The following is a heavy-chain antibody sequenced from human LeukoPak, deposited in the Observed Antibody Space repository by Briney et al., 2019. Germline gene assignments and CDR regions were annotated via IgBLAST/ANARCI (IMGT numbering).Heavy chain of an antibody. J-gene: IGHJ4*02. CDR1: GFTFNSYA. CDR2: ISDNGGST. CDR3: ASRQGLGWHYVN. D-gene: IGHD3-10*02. V-gene: IGHV3-23*01. Sequence: GGSLRLSCVDSGFTFNSYAMRWVRQVPAKGLEWVSGISDNGGSTYYTDSVKGRFTISRENSKNTLYLQMNSLRAEDTAIYYCASRQGLGWHYVNWGQGTLVTVSS.